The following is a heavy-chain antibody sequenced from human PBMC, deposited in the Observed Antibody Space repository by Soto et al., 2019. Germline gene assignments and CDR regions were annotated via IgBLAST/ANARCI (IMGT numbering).Heavy chain of an antibody. J-gene: IGHJ6*02. CDR2: ITTDGSST. CDR1: VFIFSNYW. V-gene: IGHV3-74*01. Sequence: GSLRLSCAASVFIFSNYWMHWVRQAPGKGLVWVSRITTDGSSTTYADSVKGRFTISRDNAKNTLYLQMNSLRDEDTAVYYCASGPSYYYGMDVWGQGTTVTVSS. CDR3: ASGPSYYYGMDV.